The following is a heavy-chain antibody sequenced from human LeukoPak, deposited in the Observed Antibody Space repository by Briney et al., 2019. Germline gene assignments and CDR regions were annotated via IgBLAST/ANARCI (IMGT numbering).Heavy chain of an antibody. CDR1: GYSFTSYG. V-gene: IGHV1-18*01. CDR2: ISAYNGNT. CDR3: ARQYSSSLYYFDY. Sequence: ASVKVSCKASGYSFTSYGISWVRQAPGQGLEWMGWISAYNGNTNYAQKVQGRVTMTTGTPTSTAYMELRSLRSDDTAVYYCARQYSSSLYYFDYWGQGTLVTVSS. J-gene: IGHJ4*02. D-gene: IGHD6-13*01.